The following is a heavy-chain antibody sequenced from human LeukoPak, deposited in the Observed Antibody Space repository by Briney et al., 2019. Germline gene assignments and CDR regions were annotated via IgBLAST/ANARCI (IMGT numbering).Heavy chain of an antibody. CDR3: AKAGLVRGGALDS. D-gene: IGHD4/OR15-4a*01. Sequence: GGSLRLPCAASGFTFSTYAMTWVRQAPGKGLEWVSSITGSGDGTSAADSVTGRFSISRDNSKSTLYLQMNSLRVEDTAVYYCAKAGLVRGGALDSWGQGTLVTVSS. CDR1: GFTFSTYA. V-gene: IGHV3-23*01. CDR2: ITGSGDGT. J-gene: IGHJ4*02.